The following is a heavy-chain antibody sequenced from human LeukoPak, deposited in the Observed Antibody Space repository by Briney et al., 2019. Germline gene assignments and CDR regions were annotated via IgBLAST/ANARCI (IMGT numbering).Heavy chain of an antibody. Sequence: PSETLSLTCSVSAGSISSSNYYWGWIRQPPGKGLEWIGSIYHSGSTYYNPSLKSRVTISVDTSKNQFSLKLSSVTAADTAVYYCARESPLLGRFLEWLSGYDYWGQGTLVTVSS. CDR1: AGSISSSNYY. V-gene: IGHV4-39*07. J-gene: IGHJ4*02. CDR2: IYHSGST. D-gene: IGHD3-3*01. CDR3: ARESPLLGRFLEWLSGYDY.